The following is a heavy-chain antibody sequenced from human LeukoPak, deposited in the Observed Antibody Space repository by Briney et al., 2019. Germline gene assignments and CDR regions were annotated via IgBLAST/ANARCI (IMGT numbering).Heavy chain of an antibody. D-gene: IGHD3-10*01. Sequence: PSETLSLTCTVSGGSISSYYWGWIRQPPGKGLEWIGSIYYSGSTYYNPSLKSRVTISVDTSKNQFSLKLSSVTAADTAVYYCARDLGYYGSGSYYYWGQGTLVTVSS. CDR2: IYYSGST. CDR3: ARDLGYYGSGSYYY. CDR1: GGSISSYY. V-gene: IGHV4-39*07. J-gene: IGHJ4*02.